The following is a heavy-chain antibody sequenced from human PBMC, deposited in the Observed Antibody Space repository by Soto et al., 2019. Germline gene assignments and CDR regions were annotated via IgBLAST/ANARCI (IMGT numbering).Heavy chain of an antibody. J-gene: IGHJ3*02. CDR1: GGTFSNFA. CDR3: AASGKVVLGYDYKDTEGLDI. D-gene: IGHD4-4*01. CDR2: ILPLFNVA. V-gene: IGHV1-69*01. Sequence: QVQLVQSGPEVKKPGSSVKVSCEASGGTFSNFAVNWVRQAPGQGLEWVGGILPLFNVAKYAQKFEGRVTLVADDSTSTAYFDLSSLSSDDTAVYYCAASGKVVLGYDYKDTEGLDIWGQGTMVTVSS.